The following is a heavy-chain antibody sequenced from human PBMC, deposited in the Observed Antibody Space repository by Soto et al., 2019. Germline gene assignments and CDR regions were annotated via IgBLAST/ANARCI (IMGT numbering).Heavy chain of an antibody. D-gene: IGHD2-8*01. CDR2: IRNDGSNE. CDR1: GFTFSNYG. V-gene: IGHV3-33*01. CDR3: ARAAIYYWSGGFDY. J-gene: IGHJ4*02. Sequence: QVQLVESGGGVVQPGRSLRLSCAASGFTFSNYGMHWVRQVPGKGLEWVACIRNDGSNEIYVDSVKGRFTISRDNSKNTLYLQMNSLRDEDTAMYYCARAAIYYWSGGFDYWCQGTLVTVSS.